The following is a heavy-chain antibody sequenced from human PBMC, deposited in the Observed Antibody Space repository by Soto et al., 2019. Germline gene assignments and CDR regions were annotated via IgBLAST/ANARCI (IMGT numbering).Heavy chain of an antibody. CDR3: ACRGLGGWFDP. CDR1: GFTFSSYW. D-gene: IGHD3-16*01. CDR2: INSDGSST. V-gene: IGHV3-74*01. J-gene: IGHJ5*02. Sequence: GRSLRLSCAASGFTFSSYWMHWVRQAPGKGLVWVSRINSDGSSTSYADSVKGRFTISRDNAKNTLYLQMNSLRAEDTAVYYCACRGLGGWFDPWGQGTLVTVSS.